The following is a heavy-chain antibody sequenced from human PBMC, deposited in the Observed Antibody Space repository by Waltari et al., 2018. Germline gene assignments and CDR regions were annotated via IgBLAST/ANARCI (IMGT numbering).Heavy chain of an antibody. D-gene: IGHD2-2*02. J-gene: IGHJ4*02. V-gene: IGHV1-46*01. CDR3: TLAVGLLYYYFDY. Sequence: QVQLVQSGAEVKKPGASVKVSCKASGYTFTSYYMHWVRQAPGQGLEWMGIINPSGGSTSYAQKFQGRVTMTRDTSTSTVYMELSSLRSEDTAVYYCTLAVGLLYYYFDYWGQGTLVTVSS. CDR1: GYTFTSYY. CDR2: INPSGGST.